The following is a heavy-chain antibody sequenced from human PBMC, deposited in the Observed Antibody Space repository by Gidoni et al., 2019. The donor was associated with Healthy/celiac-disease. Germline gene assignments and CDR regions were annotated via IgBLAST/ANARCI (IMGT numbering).Heavy chain of an antibody. CDR1: GYTFTSYA. CDR2: INAGNGNT. J-gene: IGHJ6*02. Sequence: QVQLVQSGAEVEKPGASVKVSCKASGYTFTSYAMHWVLQAPGQRLEWMGWINAGNGNTKYSQKFQGRVTITRDTSASTAYMELSSLRSEDTAVYYCASSRRVAVAGTHGMDVWGQGTTVTVSS. V-gene: IGHV1-3*01. D-gene: IGHD6-19*01. CDR3: ASSRRVAVAGTHGMDV.